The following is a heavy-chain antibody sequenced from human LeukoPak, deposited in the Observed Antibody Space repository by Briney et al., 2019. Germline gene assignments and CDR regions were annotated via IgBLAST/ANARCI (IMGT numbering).Heavy chain of an antibody. D-gene: IGHD2-8*01. CDR2: ISGSGGST. J-gene: IGHJ4*02. V-gene: IGHV3-23*01. Sequence: GGSLRLSCTASGFTFSTYAMSWVRQAPGEGLEWVSGISGSGGSTYYTDSVKGRFTISRDNSKNTLHLQMSSLRAEDTALYYCAREDVRANGVFDWGQGTLVTVSS. CDR1: GFTFSTYA. CDR3: AREDVRANGVFD.